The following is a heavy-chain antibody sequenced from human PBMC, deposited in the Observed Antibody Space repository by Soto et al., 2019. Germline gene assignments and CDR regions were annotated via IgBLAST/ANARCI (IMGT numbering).Heavy chain of an antibody. Sequence: PSETLSLTCTVSGDSISSNNYYWGWIRQPPGKGLEWIGSIYNSGSTYYKSSLRSRVTISVDTSENQFSLKLDSVTAADSAVYYCASYSTNYYDAIYWGQGTLVTVSS. J-gene: IGHJ4*02. V-gene: IGHV4-39*01. CDR3: ASYSTNYYDAIY. CDR1: GDSISSNNYY. D-gene: IGHD3-22*01. CDR2: IYNSGST.